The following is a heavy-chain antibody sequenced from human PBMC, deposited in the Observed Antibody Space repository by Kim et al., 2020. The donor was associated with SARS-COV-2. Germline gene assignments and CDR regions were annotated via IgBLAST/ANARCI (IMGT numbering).Heavy chain of an antibody. D-gene: IGHD3-22*01. V-gene: IGHV1-2*02. CDR2: DT. J-gene: IGHJ4*02. CDR3: ARNNSGYN. Sequence: DTNYAQKLQGRVTMTRDTSINTAYMELSGLRSDDTAVYYCARNNSGYNWGQGTLVTVSS.